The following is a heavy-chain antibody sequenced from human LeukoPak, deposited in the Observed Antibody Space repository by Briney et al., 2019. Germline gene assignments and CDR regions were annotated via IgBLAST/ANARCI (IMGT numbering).Heavy chain of an antibody. V-gene: IGHV4-59*08. D-gene: IGHD3-10*02. CDR1: GGSISSYY. J-gene: IGHJ4*02. CDR3: ARLFGDY. Sequence: SETLSLTCTVSGGSISSYYWSWIRQPPGKGLEWTGYIYYSGSTNYNPSLKSRVTISVDTSKNQFSLKLSSVTAADTAVYYCARLFGDYWGQGTLVTVSS. CDR2: IYYSGST.